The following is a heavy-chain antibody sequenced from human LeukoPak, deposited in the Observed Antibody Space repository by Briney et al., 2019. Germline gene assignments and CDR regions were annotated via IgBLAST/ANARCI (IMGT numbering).Heavy chain of an antibody. V-gene: IGHV3-33*06. Sequence: GGSLRLSCAASGFTFSSYGMHWVRQAPGKGLEWVAVIWYDGSNKYYADSVKGRFTISRDNSKNTLYLQMNSLRAEDTAVYYCAKGGVVPAAHDAFDIWGQGTVVTVSS. D-gene: IGHD2-2*01. CDR1: GFTFSSYG. CDR3: AKGGVVPAAHDAFDI. J-gene: IGHJ3*02. CDR2: IWYDGSNK.